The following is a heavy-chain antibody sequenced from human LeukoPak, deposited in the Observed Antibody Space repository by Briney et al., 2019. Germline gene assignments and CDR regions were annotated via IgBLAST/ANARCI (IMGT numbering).Heavy chain of an antibody. CDR1: GGPISSSSYY. V-gene: IGHV4-39*01. Sequence: SETLSLTCTVSGGPISSSSYYWGWIRQPPGKGLEWIGSIYYSGSTYYNPSLKSRVTISVDTSKNQFSLKLSSVTAADTAVYYCARKYYYDSSGSNWFDPWGQGTLVTVSS. CDR3: ARKYYYDSSGSNWFDP. D-gene: IGHD3-22*01. J-gene: IGHJ5*02. CDR2: IYYSGST.